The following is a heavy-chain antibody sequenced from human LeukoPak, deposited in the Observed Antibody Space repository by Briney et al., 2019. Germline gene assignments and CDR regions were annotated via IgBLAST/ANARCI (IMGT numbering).Heavy chain of an antibody. Sequence: GGSLRLSCVASGFTLSSKWMSWVRQAPGQGLEWVANIKQDSSEIHYVDSVKGRFTISRENAKNSLYLQMNNLRAEDTAVYYCAREGRYSGCEYWGQGTLVSVSS. V-gene: IGHV3-7*01. D-gene: IGHD6-19*01. CDR2: IKQDSSEI. CDR1: GFTLSSKW. J-gene: IGHJ4*02. CDR3: AREGRYSGCEY.